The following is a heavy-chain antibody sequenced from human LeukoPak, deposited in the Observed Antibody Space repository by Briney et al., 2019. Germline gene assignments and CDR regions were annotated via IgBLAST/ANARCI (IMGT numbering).Heavy chain of an antibody. V-gene: IGHV3-23*01. CDR2: ISGSGGST. J-gene: IGHJ4*02. Sequence: GGSLRLSCAASGFTFSSYAMSWVRQAPGKGLEWVSAISGSGGSTYYADSVKGRFTISRDNSKNTLYLQMNSLRAEDTAVYYCAKDQLGYYYGSVSFDYWGQGTLVTVSS. D-gene: IGHD3-10*01. CDR3: AKDQLGYYYGSVSFDY. CDR1: GFTFSSYA.